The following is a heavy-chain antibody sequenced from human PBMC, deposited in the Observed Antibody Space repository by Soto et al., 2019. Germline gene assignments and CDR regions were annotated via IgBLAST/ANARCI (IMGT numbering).Heavy chain of an antibody. CDR2: IIPILGIA. CDR3: ARGGKEVYHYYYGMDV. D-gene: IGHD2-15*01. V-gene: IGHV1-69*02. J-gene: IGHJ6*02. CDR1: GGTFSIYT. Sequence: SVKVSCKASGGTFSIYTISWVLQAPGQGLEWMGRIIPILGIANYAQKFQGRVTITADKSTSTAYMELSSLRSEDTAVYYCARGGKEVYHYYYGMDVWGQGTTVTVSS.